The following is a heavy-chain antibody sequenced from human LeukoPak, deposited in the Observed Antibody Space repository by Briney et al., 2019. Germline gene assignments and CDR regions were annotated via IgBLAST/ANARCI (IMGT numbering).Heavy chain of an antibody. J-gene: IGHJ3*02. CDR3: ARAPDPLYYYDSSGYYSGAFDI. Sequence: GSLRLSCAASGFTFSSYGMSWIRQPPGKGLEWIGSIYYSGSTYYNPSLKSRVTISVDTSKNQFSLKLSSVTAAGTAVYYCARAPDPLYYYDSSGYYSGAFDIWGQGTMVTVSS. CDR2: IYYSGST. CDR1: GFTFSSYG. V-gene: IGHV4-39*07. D-gene: IGHD3-22*01.